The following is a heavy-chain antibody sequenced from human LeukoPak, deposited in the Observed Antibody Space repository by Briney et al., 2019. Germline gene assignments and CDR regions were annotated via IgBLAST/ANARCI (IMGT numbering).Heavy chain of an antibody. D-gene: IGHD2/OR15-2a*01. CDR1: GGSMSSYY. V-gene: IGHV4-4*07. CDR3: ARGLSHSKDI. Sequence: SLTLSLTCTVSGGSMSSYYWSWIRQPAGKGLEWIGRIYTSGNTNYNPSLKSRVTMSVDTSKNQFSLKLTSVTAADTAVYYCARGLSHSKDIWGQGTMVTVSS. CDR2: IYTSGNT. J-gene: IGHJ3*02.